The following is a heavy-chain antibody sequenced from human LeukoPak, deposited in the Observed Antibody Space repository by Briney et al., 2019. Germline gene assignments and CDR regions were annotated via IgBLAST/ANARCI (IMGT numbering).Heavy chain of an antibody. Sequence: GGSLRLSCAASGFTFSRYWMHWVRQAPGRGLLWVSRINSDGSSTYYADSVKGRFTISRDNAKNTLYLQMNSLRAEDTAVYYCARDRITIFGDVWGQGTTVTVSS. CDR2: INSDGSST. V-gene: IGHV3-74*01. CDR1: GFTFSRYW. D-gene: IGHD3-3*01. J-gene: IGHJ6*02. CDR3: ARDRITIFGDV.